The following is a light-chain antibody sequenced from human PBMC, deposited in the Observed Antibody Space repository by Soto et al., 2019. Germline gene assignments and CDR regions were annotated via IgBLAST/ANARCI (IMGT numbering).Light chain of an antibody. V-gene: IGLV2-23*02. Sequence: QSALTQPASVSGSPGQSITISCTGTSSDVGSYHLVSWYQQHPGKAPKLIIYEVSKRPSGVSTRFSGSKSGNTASLTISGLQAEDEADYYCCSYAGSRTYVFGTVTKLTVL. CDR2: EVS. J-gene: IGLJ1*01. CDR3: CSYAGSRTYV. CDR1: SSDVGSYHL.